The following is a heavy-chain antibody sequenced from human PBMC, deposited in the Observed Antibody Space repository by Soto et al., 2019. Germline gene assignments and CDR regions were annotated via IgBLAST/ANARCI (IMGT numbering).Heavy chain of an antibody. CDR2: IYYSGNA. CDR3: ATLFVAPWYFDS. CDR1: GGSFSSISNHY. D-gene: IGHD2-21*01. Sequence: SETLSLTCTFSGGSFSSISNHYCSWIRQPPGKGLEWIGYIYYSGNANYNPSLRSRVSISVDTSKNQFSLRLSSVTAADTAVYYCATLFVAPWYFDSWGQGTLVTVSS. J-gene: IGHJ4*02. V-gene: IGHV4-61*01.